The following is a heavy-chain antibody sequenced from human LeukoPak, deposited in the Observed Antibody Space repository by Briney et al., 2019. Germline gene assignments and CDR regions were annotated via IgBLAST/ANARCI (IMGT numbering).Heavy chain of an antibody. V-gene: IGHV4-34*01. CDR3: GREPRYSSSWYLSRSRPGFDY. CDR1: GGSFSGYY. J-gene: IGHJ4*02. CDR2: INHSGST. D-gene: IGHD6-13*01. Sequence: SETLSLTCAVYGGSFSGYYWSWIRQPPGKGLEWIGEINHSGSTNYNPSLKSRVTISVDTSKNQFSLKLSSVTAADTAVYYCGREPRYSSSWYLSRSRPGFDYWGQGTLVTVSS.